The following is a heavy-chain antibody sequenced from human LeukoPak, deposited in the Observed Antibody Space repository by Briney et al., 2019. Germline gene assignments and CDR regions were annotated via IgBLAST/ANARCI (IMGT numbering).Heavy chain of an antibody. CDR2: IYTSGST. CDR3: ARGSLLWFGELRLDALDI. J-gene: IGHJ3*02. V-gene: IGHV4-4*07. Sequence: SETLSLTCTVSGGSISSYYWSWIRQPAGKGLEWIGRIYTSGSTNYNPSLKSRVTVSVDTSKNQFSLKLSSVTAADTAVYYCARGSLLWFGELRLDALDIWGQGTMVTVSS. CDR1: GGSISSYY. D-gene: IGHD3-10*01.